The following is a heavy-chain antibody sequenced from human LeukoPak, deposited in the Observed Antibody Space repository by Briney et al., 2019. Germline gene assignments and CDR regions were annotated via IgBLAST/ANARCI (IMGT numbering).Heavy chain of an antibody. V-gene: IGHV7-4-1*02. CDR1: GYTFTSYA. CDR3: ARVRNYGFWYYYYGMDV. CDR2: INTNTGNP. Sequence: ASVKVSCKASGYTFTSYAMNWVRQAPGQGLEWMGWINTNTGNPTYAQGFTGRFVFSLDTSVSTAYLQISSLKAEDTAVYYCARVRNYGFWYYYYGMDVWGQGTTVTVSS. J-gene: IGHJ6*02. D-gene: IGHD3/OR15-3a*01.